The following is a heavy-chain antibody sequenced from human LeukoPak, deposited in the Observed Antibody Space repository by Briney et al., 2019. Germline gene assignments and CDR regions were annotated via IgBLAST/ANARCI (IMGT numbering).Heavy chain of an antibody. V-gene: IGHV4-34*01. CDR1: GGSFSGYY. Sequence: PSETLSLTCAVYGGSFSGYYWSWIRQPPGKGWGGIGEINHSGSTNYNPSLKGRVTISVDTSKNQFSLKLSSVTAADTAVYYCARGKMATKRRYFDYWGQGTLVTVSS. CDR2: INHSGST. J-gene: IGHJ4*02. CDR3: ARGKMATKRRYFDY. D-gene: IGHD5-24*01.